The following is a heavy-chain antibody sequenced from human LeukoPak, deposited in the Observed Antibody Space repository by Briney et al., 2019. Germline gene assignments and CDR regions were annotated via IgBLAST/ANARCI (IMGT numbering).Heavy chain of an antibody. CDR3: ARVRYCSTNRCYDREFDN. J-gene: IGHJ4*02. D-gene: IGHD2-2*01. CDR2: INYSGST. CDR1: GGSISRYY. Sequence: SETLSLTCTVSGGSISRYYWSWIRQPPGKGLEWIGYINYSGSTKYNPSLKSRVTISVDTSKNQFSLKLSSVTAADTAVYYCARVRYCSTNRCYDREFDNWGQGTLVTVSS. V-gene: IGHV4-59*01.